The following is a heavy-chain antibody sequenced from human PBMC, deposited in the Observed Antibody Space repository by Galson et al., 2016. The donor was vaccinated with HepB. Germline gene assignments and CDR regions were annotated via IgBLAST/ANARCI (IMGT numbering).Heavy chain of an antibody. V-gene: IGHV3-33*01. CDR3: ARSREYFGSGSYLDY. CDR2: TWFAGNYK. D-gene: IGHD3-10*01. CDR1: GFNFISYG. Sequence: SLRLSCAASGFNFISYGMHWVRQAPGKGLEWVAVTWFAGNYKDYAESVKGRITVSRDNTKNTLSLQLDSLRAEDTAVYHCARSREYFGSGSYLDYWGQGTLVIVSS. J-gene: IGHJ4*02.